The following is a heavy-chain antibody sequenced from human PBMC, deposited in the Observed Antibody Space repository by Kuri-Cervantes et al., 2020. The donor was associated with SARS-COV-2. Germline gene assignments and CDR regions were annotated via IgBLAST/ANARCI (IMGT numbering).Heavy chain of an antibody. CDR3: AREAYTAQY. CDR2: IYYSGST. J-gene: IGHJ4*02. D-gene: IGHD3-16*01. V-gene: IGHV4-39*07. Sequence: SETLSLTCTVSGGSISSSSYYWGWIRQPPGKGLEWIGSIYYSGSTYYNPSLKSRVTISVDTSKNQFSLKLSSVTAADTAVYYCAREAYTAQYWGQGTLVTVSS. CDR1: GGSISSSSYY.